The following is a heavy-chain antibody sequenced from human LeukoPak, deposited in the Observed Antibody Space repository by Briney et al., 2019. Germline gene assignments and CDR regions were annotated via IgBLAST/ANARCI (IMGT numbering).Heavy chain of an antibody. CDR3: ARVDFGVVIGDSAHFDY. V-gene: IGHV1-8*01. Sequence: ASVKVSCKASGYTFTSYDINWVRQATGQGLEWMGRMNPNSGNTGYAQKFQGRVTMTRNTSISTAYMELSSLRSEDTAVYYCARVDFGVVIGDSAHFDYWGQGTLVTVSS. CDR2: MNPNSGNT. D-gene: IGHD3-3*01. J-gene: IGHJ4*02. CDR1: GYTFTSYD.